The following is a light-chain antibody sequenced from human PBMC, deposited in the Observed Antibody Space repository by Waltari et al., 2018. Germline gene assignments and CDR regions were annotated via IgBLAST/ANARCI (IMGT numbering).Light chain of an antibody. CDR2: EAY. CDR1: GSDVGISNV. Sequence: QSALAQPASVSGSPGQSVTISCTGAGSDVGISNVVSWYQQHPGKAPKLMIYEAYKRPSGVSNRCSGYKSGNTASLTISGLQTDDEAEYYCCTYAGSSTWVFGGGTKLTVL. CDR3: CTYAGSSTWV. J-gene: IGLJ3*02. V-gene: IGLV2-23*01.